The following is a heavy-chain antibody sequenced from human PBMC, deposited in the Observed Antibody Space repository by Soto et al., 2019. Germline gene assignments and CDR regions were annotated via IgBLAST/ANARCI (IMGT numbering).Heavy chain of an antibody. CDR1: GGSISSYY. CDR2: IYYSGST. J-gene: IGHJ3*02. V-gene: IGHV4-59*08. CDR3: ASNYVPHAFDI. Sequence: QVQLQESGPGLVKPSETLSLTCTVSGGSISSYYWSWIRQPPGKGLEWIGYIYYSGSTNYNPSRKSRVTISVDTSKNQFSLKLSSVTAADTAVYCCASNYVPHAFDIWGQGTMVTVSS. D-gene: IGHD3-16*01.